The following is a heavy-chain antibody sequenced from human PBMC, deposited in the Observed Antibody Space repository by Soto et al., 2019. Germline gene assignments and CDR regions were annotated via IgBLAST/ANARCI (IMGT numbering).Heavy chain of an antibody. D-gene: IGHD2-2*01. V-gene: IGHV4-30-4*01. Sequence: NPSETLSLTCTVSGGSISSGDYYWSWIRQPPGKGLEWIGYIYYSGSTYYNPSLKSRVTISVDTSKNQFSLKLSSVTAADTAVYYCARVTEYPHTIDYWGQGTLVTVSS. CDR2: IYYSGST. J-gene: IGHJ4*02. CDR1: GGSISSGDYY. CDR3: ARVTEYPHTIDY.